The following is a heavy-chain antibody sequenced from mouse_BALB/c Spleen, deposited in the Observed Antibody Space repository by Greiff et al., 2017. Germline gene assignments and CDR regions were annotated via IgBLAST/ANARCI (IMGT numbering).Heavy chain of an antibody. V-gene: IGHV14-3*02. J-gene: IGHJ4*01. D-gene: IGHD1-1*01. Sequence: VQLQQSGAELVKPGASVKLSCTASGFNIKDTYMHWVKQRPEQGLEWIGRIDPANGNTKYDPKFQGKATITADTSSNTAYLQHSSLTSEDTAVYYCAITTVVADYYAMDYWGQGTSDTVAS. CDR3: AITTVVADYYAMDY. CDR2: IDPANGNT. CDR1: GFNIKDTY.